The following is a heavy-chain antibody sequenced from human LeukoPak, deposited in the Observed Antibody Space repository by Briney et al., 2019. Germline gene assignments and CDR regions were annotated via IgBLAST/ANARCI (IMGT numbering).Heavy chain of an antibody. J-gene: IGHJ3*02. V-gene: IGHV3-21*01. Sequence: AGSLRLSCAASGFTFSSYSMTWVRQAPGKGLEWVSSISSGSSQKYYVDAMKGRLTISRDNAKNSLYLQMNSLRAEDTAVYYCARNLEMATVGNDAFDMWGQGTRVTVSS. CDR3: ARNLEMATVGNDAFDM. CDR2: ISSGSSQK. CDR1: GFTFSSYS. D-gene: IGHD5-24*01.